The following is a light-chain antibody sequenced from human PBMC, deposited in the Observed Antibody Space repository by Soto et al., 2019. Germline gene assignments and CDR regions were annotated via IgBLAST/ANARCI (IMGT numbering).Light chain of an antibody. V-gene: IGKV3-15*01. CDR1: QSVSSN. CDR3: QQHNNWPPIT. Sequence: EIVMTQSPATLSLSAGDRATLSCRASQSVSSNLAWYQQKPGQAPRLLIYGAYTRATGIPARFSGSVSGTEFTLTISSLQSEDFAVYYCQQHNNWPPITCGQGTRLEIK. CDR2: GAY. J-gene: IGKJ5*01.